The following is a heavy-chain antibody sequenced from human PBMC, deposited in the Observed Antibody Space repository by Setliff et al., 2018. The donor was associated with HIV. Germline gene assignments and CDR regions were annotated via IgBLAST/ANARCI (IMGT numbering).Heavy chain of an antibody. Sequence: SETLSLTCAVSGYAITSGFYWGWIRQPPGKGLEWIGSIYHSGTTNYNPSLKSRVTISVDTSKNQFSLKLRNLTSDDTAVYYCARQIHSSGWYVYWGQGTPVTVSS. D-gene: IGHD6-19*01. CDR3: ARQIHSSGWYVY. CDR1: GYAITSGFY. CDR2: IYHSGTT. V-gene: IGHV4-38-2*01. J-gene: IGHJ4*02.